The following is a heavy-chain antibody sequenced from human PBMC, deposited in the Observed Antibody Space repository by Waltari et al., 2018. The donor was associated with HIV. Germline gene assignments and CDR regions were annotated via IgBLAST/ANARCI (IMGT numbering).Heavy chain of an antibody. V-gene: IGHV3-21*01. D-gene: IGHD6-19*01. CDR3: ARDHGFGYSSGF. CDR2: ISSSSSYI. CDR1: GFTFSSYS. J-gene: IGHJ4*02. Sequence: EVQLVESGGGLVKPGGSLRLSCSVSGFTFSSYSMNWVRQAPGKWLEWVSAISSSSSYIYYADSVKGRFTISRDNAKNSLYLQMNSLRAEDTAVYYCARDHGFGYSSGFWGQGTLVTVSS.